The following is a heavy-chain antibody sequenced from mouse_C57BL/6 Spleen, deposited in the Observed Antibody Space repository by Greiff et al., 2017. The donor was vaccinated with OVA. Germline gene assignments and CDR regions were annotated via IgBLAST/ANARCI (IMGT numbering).Heavy chain of an antibody. CDR2: INPGSGGT. D-gene: IGHD2-5*01. V-gene: IGHV1-54*01. Sequence: VKLQQSGAELVRPGTSVKVSCKASGYAFTNYLIEWVKQRPGQGLEWIGVINPGSGGTNYNEKFKGKATLTADKSSSTAYMQLSSLTSEDSAVYFCARRDYSNYGFAYWGQGTLVTVSA. J-gene: IGHJ3*01. CDR1: GYAFTNYL. CDR3: ARRDYSNYGFAY.